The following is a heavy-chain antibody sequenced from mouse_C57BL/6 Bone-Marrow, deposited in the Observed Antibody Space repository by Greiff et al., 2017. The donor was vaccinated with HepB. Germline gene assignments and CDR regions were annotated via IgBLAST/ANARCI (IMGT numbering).Heavy chain of an antibody. CDR2: INYDGSST. D-gene: IGHD2-3*01. V-gene: IGHV5-16*01. CDR3: AREGDGLYYFDY. CDR1: GFTFSDYY. J-gene: IGHJ2*01. Sequence: EVKLVESEGGLVQPGSSMKLSCTASGFTFSDYYMAWVRQVPEKGLEWVANINYDGSSTYYLDSLKSRFIISRDNAKNILYLQMSSLKSEDTATYYCAREGDGLYYFDYWGQGTTLTVSS.